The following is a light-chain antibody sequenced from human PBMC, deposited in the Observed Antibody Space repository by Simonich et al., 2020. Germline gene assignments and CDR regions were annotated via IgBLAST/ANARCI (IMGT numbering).Light chain of an antibody. Sequence: IQMTQSPSSLSASVGDRVTITCRASQGISSYLAWYQQKPGKAPELLIYAASTLQSGVPSRFSGSGSGTDFTLTISCLQSEDFATYYCQQYYSFPTWTFGQGTKVEIK. V-gene: IGKV1-8*01. CDR3: QQYYSFPTWT. J-gene: IGKJ1*01. CDR2: AAS. CDR1: QGISSY.